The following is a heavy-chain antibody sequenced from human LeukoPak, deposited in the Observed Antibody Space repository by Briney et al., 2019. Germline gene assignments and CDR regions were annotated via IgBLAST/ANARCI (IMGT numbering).Heavy chain of an antibody. J-gene: IGHJ4*02. V-gene: IGHV5-10-1*01. CDR3: ASSYGSGSYYKYGDY. Sequence: GESLKISCKGSGYSFTSYWISWVRQMPGKGLEWMGRIDPSDSYTNYSPSFQGHVTISADKSISTAYLQWSSLKASDTAMYYCASSYGSGSYYKYGDYWGQGTLVTVSS. CDR2: IDPSDSYT. CDR1: GYSFTSYW. D-gene: IGHD3-10*01.